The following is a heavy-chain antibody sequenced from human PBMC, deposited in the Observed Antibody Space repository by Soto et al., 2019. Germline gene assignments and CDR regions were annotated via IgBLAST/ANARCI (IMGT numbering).Heavy chain of an antibody. V-gene: IGHV3-7*03. Sequence: PGGSLRLSCVASGFTFISSFMGWIRQAPGKGLEWVANINQDGGVTYYVDSVEGRFTISRDNTKDSLYLRMNSLRGEDTAIYYCARYYRGSGRYFFDYWGQGTLVTVSS. CDR1: GFTFISSF. CDR2: INQDGGVT. D-gene: IGHD6-19*01. J-gene: IGHJ4*02. CDR3: ARYYRGSGRYFFDY.